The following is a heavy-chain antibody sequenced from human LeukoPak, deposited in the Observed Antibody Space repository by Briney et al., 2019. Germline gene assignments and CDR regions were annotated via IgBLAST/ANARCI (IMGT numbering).Heavy chain of an antibody. J-gene: IGHJ3*02. Sequence: GGSLRLSCAASGFTFSDYYMSWIRQAPGKGLEWVSYISSSGSTIYYADSVKGRFTISRDNAKNSLYLQMNSLRAEDTAVYYCARDRNWAHKIWDAFDIWGQGTMVTVSS. CDR1: GFTFSDYY. D-gene: IGHD7-27*01. V-gene: IGHV3-11*01. CDR3: ARDRNWAHKIWDAFDI. CDR2: ISSSGSTI.